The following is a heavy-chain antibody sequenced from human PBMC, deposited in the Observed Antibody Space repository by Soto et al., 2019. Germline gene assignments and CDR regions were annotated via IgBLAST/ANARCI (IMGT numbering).Heavy chain of an antibody. CDR1: GFTFSSYA. J-gene: IGHJ4*02. D-gene: IGHD3-22*01. CDR2: ISDSGGIT. Sequence: EVQLLESGGGLVQTGGSLRLSCAASGFTFSSYAMSWVRQAPGKGLEWVSAISDSGGITYYADSVKGRFTISRDNSKNTLFLQMYSLRAEDTAVYYCAKRDYYDSSAYYYWYYFDSWGQGTLVTVSS. CDR3: AKRDYYDSSAYYYWYYFDS. V-gene: IGHV3-23*01.